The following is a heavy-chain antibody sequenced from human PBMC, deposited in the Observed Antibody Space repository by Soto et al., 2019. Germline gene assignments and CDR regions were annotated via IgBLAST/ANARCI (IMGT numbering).Heavy chain of an antibody. CDR1: GGSVSGANYY. J-gene: IGHJ3*02. D-gene: IGHD1-26*01. Sequence: QVQLQQWGAGLLKPSETLSLTCAVYGGSVSGANYYWSWIRQPPGKGLEWIGEMSHSGGTHSNPSLKGRVTISVDTSTNQFSLKMGTVTAADTALYYCARVERGTATPDVDAFDIWGPGTMVTVSS. V-gene: IGHV4-34*01. CDR3: ARVERGTATPDVDAFDI. CDR2: MSHSGGT.